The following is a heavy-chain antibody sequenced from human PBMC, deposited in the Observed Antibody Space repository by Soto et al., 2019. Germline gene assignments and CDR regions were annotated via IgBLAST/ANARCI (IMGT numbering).Heavy chain of an antibody. CDR3: ARAPEYYGSGSYAFDI. D-gene: IGHD3-10*01. CDR1: GGTFSSYT. J-gene: IGHJ3*02. Sequence: ASVKVSCKASGGTFSSYTISWVRQAPGQGLEWMGRIIPILGIANYAQKFQGRVTITADKSTSTAYMELSSLRSEDTAVYYCARAPEYYGSGSYAFDIWGQGTMVTVSS. CDR2: IIPILGIA. V-gene: IGHV1-69*02.